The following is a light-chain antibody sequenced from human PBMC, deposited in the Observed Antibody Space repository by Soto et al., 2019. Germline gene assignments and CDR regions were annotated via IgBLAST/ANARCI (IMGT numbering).Light chain of an antibody. J-gene: IGKJ2*01. Sequence: DIQMTQSPSSLSASIGDRVTITCRASQSIDNNLNWYQQKPGEAPKLLMFAASSLESGVPSRFSGGGSETDFTLTISCLQPEDFATYYCQQADSPPNTFGQGTKLDLK. CDR1: QSIDNN. V-gene: IGKV1-39*01. CDR3: QQADSPPNT. CDR2: AAS.